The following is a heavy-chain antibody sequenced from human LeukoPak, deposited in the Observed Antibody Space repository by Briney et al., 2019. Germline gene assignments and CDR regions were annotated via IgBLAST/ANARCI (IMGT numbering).Heavy chain of an antibody. CDR1: GYSFTSYW. CDR3: ATAEQLVPFDY. D-gene: IGHD6-6*01. V-gene: IGHV5-10-1*01. CDR2: IDPSDSYT. Sequence: GESLKISCKGSGYSFTSYWISWVRQVPGKGLEWMGRIDPSDSYTNYSPSFQGHVTISADKSISTAYLQWSSLKASDTAMYYCATAEQLVPFDYWGQGTLVTVSS. J-gene: IGHJ4*02.